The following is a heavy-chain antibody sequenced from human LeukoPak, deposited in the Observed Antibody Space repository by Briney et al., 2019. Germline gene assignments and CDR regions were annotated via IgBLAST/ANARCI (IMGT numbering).Heavy chain of an antibody. D-gene: IGHD2-8*01. CDR1: GYTFTSYY. J-gene: IGHJ6*03. Sequence: ASVKVSCKASGYTFTSYYMHWVRQAPGQGLEWMGIINPSGGSTSYAQKFQGRVTMTRDMSTSTVYMELSSLRSEDTAVYYCARNPTPNDYYYYMDVWGKGTTVTVSS. V-gene: IGHV1-46*01. CDR3: ARNPTPNDYYYYMDV. CDR2: INPSGGST.